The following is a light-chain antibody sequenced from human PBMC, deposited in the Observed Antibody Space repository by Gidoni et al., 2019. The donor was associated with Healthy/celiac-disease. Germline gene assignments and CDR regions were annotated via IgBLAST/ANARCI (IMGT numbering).Light chain of an antibody. CDR3: QQYNNWPPLT. Sequence: EIVMTHSPATPSASPGGSATTSCRASHSVSSNLAWYQQKPGQAPRLLIYDASTRATAIPARFSGSGSGTEFTLTISSLQSEDFAVSYCQQYNNWPPLTFGGGTKVEIK. V-gene: IGKV3-15*01. J-gene: IGKJ4*01. CDR1: HSVSSN. CDR2: DAS.